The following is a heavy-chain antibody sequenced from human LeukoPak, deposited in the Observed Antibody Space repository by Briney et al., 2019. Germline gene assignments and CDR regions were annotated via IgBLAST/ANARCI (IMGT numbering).Heavy chain of an antibody. V-gene: IGHV4-34*01. D-gene: IGHD6-19*01. CDR3: ARVVGQWQVFDY. CDR1: GGSFSGYC. J-gene: IGHJ4*02. CDR2: INHSGST. Sequence: PSETLSLTCAVYGGSFSGYCWSWIRQPPGKGLEWIGEINHSGSTNDNPSLKSRVTISVDTSKNQFFLKLSSVTAADTAVYYCARVVGQWQVFDYWGQGTLVTVSS.